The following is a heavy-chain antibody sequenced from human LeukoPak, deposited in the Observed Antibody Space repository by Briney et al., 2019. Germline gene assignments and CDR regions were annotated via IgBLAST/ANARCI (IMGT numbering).Heavy chain of an antibody. J-gene: IGHJ6*03. Sequence: PGGSLRLSCAASGFTFSAAAMHWVRQASGKGLEWVGRIRRKAHSYATAYGASVKGRFTISRDDSKNTAYLQMNSVKTEDTAVYYCTREASSNYYYYMDVWSKGTTVTVSS. CDR1: GFTFSAAA. V-gene: IGHV3-73*01. CDR2: IRRKAHSYAT. D-gene: IGHD3-10*01. CDR3: TREASSNYYYYMDV.